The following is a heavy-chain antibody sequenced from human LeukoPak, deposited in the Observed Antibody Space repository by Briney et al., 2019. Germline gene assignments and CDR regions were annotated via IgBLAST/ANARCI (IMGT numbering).Heavy chain of an antibody. J-gene: IGHJ5*02. V-gene: IGHV4-4*07. CDR3: ARELWFANAPGSWLDP. Sequence: SETLSLTRTVSGGSISSYYWSWIRQPAGKGLEWSGRIYTSGSTNYNPSLKSRVTISVDNSKNQFSLRLTSVTAADTAVYYCARELWFANAPGSWLDPWGQGTLVTVSS. CDR1: GGSISSYY. CDR2: IYTSGST. D-gene: IGHD3-10*01.